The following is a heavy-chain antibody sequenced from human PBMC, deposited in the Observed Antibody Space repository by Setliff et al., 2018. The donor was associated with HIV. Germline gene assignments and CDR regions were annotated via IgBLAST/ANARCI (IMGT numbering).Heavy chain of an antibody. CDR1: GGSISSGSYY. CDR2: IYSNGKT. V-gene: IGHV4-61*09. J-gene: IGHJ6*03. Sequence: PSETLSLTCTVSGGSISSGSYYWSWIRQPAGKGLEWIGHIYSNGKTNYNPSLESRVTMSVDTAKNQFSLKVNSVTAADSAVYYCARHREGDTWPYYFYVDVWGKGTTVTVSS. D-gene: IGHD1-26*01. CDR3: ARHREGDTWPYYFYVDV.